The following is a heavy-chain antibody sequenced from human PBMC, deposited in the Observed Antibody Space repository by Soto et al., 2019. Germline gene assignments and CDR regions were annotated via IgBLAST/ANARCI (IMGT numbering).Heavy chain of an antibody. Sequence: PSETLSLTCTVSGDSISSSNYVWGWIRQPPGKGLEWIGTIFYSGSTYYNPSLKSRVTISVDTSKNQFSLKLTSVTAADTALYYCARRYGWLYFDYWGQGSLVT. CDR3: ARRYGWLYFDY. D-gene: IGHD3-10*01. V-gene: IGHV4-39*01. J-gene: IGHJ4*02. CDR1: GDSISSSNYV. CDR2: IFYSGST.